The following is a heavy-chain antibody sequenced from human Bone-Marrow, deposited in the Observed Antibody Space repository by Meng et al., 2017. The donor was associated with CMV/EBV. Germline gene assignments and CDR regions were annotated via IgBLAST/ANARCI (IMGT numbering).Heavy chain of an antibody. V-gene: IGHV3-30*04. CDR3: ARPQLALWNDWRLPGAN. Sequence: GGSLRLSCETSGFTFSSSGLHWIRKAPGKGLEWVAAISFDGSQISYAEFVKGRFTISRDNSRNTMYLDMNSLRIEDSAVFDCARPQLALWNDWRLPGANWGQGTLVTVSS. J-gene: IGHJ1*01. D-gene: IGHD1-1*01. CDR2: ISFDGSQI. CDR1: GFTFSSSG.